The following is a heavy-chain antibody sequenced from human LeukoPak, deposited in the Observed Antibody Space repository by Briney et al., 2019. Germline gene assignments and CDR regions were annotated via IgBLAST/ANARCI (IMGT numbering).Heavy chain of an antibody. CDR1: GRTLIDYH. CDR2: INDSGGT. J-gene: IGHJ4*02. D-gene: IGHD4-17*01. Sequence: SETLSLTCAVYGRTLIDYHWSWIRQTPGKGLEWIGEINDSGGTSYNPSFKSRVTISIDTSKNQFSLKLNSVTAADTAVYYCARMSPRLRRLTVTTSKGFDYWGQGTLVTVSS. V-gene: IGHV4-34*01. CDR3: ARMSPRLRRLTVTTSKGFDY.